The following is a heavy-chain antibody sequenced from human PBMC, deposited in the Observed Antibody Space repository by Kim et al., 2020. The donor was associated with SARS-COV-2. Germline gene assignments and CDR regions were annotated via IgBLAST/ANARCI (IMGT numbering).Heavy chain of an antibody. CDR2: ISGGATTI. Sequence: GGSLRLSCAASGFAFSNYEMNWVRQAPGKGLEWVSSISGGATTISYTDSVKGRFTNSRDNANNSLYLQMNSLRAEETAVYFCATNRAFDYWGQGTLITVSS. J-gene: IGHJ4*02. CDR3: ATNRAFDY. V-gene: IGHV3-48*03. CDR1: GFAFSNYE.